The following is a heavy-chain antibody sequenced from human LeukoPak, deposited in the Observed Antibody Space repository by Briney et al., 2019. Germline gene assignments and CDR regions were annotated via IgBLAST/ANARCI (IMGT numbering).Heavy chain of an antibody. D-gene: IGHD5-12*01. CDR1: GFTFSSCG. CDR3: ARGPSGYHNT. Sequence: PGGSLRLSCAASGFTFSSCGMSWVRQAPGKGLEWVSTISGSGGSTYFADSVKGRFTISRDNSENTLYLQMNSLRAEDTAVYYCARGPSGYHNTGGQGTLVTVSS. V-gene: IGHV3-23*01. CDR2: ISGSGGST. J-gene: IGHJ4*02.